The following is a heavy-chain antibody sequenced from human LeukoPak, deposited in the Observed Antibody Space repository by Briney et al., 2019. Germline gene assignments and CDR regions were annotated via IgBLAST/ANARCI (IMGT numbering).Heavy chain of an antibody. CDR2: ICSGGST. Sequence: GGSLRLSCAASGFTVSSNYMSWVRQAPGKGLEWVSVICSGGSTYYADSVKGRFTISRDNSKNTLYLQMNSLRAEDTAVYYCARDLINYYFDYWGQGTLVTVSS. V-gene: IGHV3-66*02. J-gene: IGHJ4*02. CDR3: ARDLINYYFDY. D-gene: IGHD3-10*01. CDR1: GFTVSSNY.